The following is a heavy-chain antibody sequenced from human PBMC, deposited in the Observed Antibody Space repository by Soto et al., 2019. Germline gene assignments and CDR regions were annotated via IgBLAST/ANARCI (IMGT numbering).Heavy chain of an antibody. CDR2: IFPKFGTT. CDR3: EAEMTFGKLTVV. CDR1: GDTDTNYV. D-gene: IGHD3-16*01. Sequence: QVQLVQSGAEVKKPGSSVKVSCKASGDTDTNYVISWVRQAPGQGLEWRGGIFPKFGTTYSAQKLQDRLTITADESTSTVYMQLSTLRLDHTAVYYCEAEMTFGKLTVVWGQGTTVTVSS. J-gene: IGHJ6*02. V-gene: IGHV1-69*01.